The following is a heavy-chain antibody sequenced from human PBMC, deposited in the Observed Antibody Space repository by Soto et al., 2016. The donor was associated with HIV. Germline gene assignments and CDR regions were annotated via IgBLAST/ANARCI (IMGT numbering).Heavy chain of an antibody. CDR2: INWNGGST. CDR1: GFTFDDYG. CDR3: ARDRGYYHGSGSSKAVYYYGMDV. D-gene: IGHD3-10*01. V-gene: IGHV3-20*04. Sequence: EVQLVESGGGVVRPGGSLRLSCAASGFTFDDYGMSWVRQAPGKGLEWVSGINWNGGSTSYADSVKGRFTISRDNAKNSLYLQMNSLRAEDTALYYCARDRGYYHGSGSSKAVYYYGMDVWGQGTTVTVSS. J-gene: IGHJ6*02.